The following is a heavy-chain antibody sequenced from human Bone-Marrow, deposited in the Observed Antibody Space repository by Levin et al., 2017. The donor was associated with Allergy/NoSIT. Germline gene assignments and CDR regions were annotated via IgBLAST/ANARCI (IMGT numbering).Heavy chain of an antibody. CDR1: GILFSSYD. CDR3: ASWAMYHYDRSAFDYFYYAMDV. Sequence: SCAASGILFSSYDMNWVRQAPGKGLEWVSSISAGGNYIYYADSVKGRFTISRDKAKNSLFLQMNSLRAEDTAVYYCASWAMYHYDRSAFDYFYYAMDVWAQGTTVTVSS. CDR2: ISAGGNYI. D-gene: IGHD3-22*01. J-gene: IGHJ6*02. V-gene: IGHV3-21*01.